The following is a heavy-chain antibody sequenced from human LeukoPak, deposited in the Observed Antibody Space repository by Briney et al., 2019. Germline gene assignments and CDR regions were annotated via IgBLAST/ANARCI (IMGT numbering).Heavy chain of an antibody. J-gene: IGHJ6*02. CDR2: MNPNSGNT. D-gene: IGHD3-3*01. CDR3: ARDLFGVVNYYYGMDV. CDR1: GYTFTSYD. V-gene: IGHV1-8*01. Sequence: ASVKVSCKASGYTFTSYDINWVRQATGQGLEWMGWMNPNSGNTGYAQKFQGRVTMTRNTSISTAYMELSSLRSEDTAVYYCARDLFGVVNYYYGMDVWGQGTTVTVSS.